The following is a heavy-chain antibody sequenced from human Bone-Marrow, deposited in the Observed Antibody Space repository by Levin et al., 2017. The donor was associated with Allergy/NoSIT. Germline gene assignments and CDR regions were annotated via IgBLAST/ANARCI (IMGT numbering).Heavy chain of an antibody. CDR2: FDPEDGKT. J-gene: IGHJ4*02. Sequence: ASVKVSCKVSGHSLSEFSMHWVRQAPGKGLEWMGGFDPEDGKTIYAQMFQGSVTMTEDTATGTAYMELSSLRSEDTAVYYCATPPPGRYQTGFEHWGQGTLVTVSS. CDR1: GHSLSEFS. D-gene: IGHD3-16*02. CDR3: ATPPPGRYQTGFEH. V-gene: IGHV1-24*01.